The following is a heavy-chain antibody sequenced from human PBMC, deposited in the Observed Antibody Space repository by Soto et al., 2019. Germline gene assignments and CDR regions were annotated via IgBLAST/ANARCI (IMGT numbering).Heavy chain of an antibody. D-gene: IGHD4-17*01. CDR1: GGSFSGYY. CDR3: ARQYTVTVSYFDY. V-gene: IGHV4-34*01. CDR2: VYSRGST. J-gene: IGHJ4*02. Sequence: SETLSLTCAVYGGSFSGYYWSWIRQPPGKGLEWIGAVYSRGSTYYNPSLKSRVSMSVDTSKNQFSLNVSSVTAADTALYFCARQYTVTVSYFDYWGLGTLVTVSS.